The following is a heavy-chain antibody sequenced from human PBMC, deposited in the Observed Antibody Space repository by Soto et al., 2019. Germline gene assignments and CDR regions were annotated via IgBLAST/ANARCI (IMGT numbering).Heavy chain of an antibody. CDR3: ARGFRQLESGYRAPIPFDY. J-gene: IGHJ4*02. CDR1: GSTFTSYG. Sequence: ASVKVSCKASGSTFTSYGISWVRQAPGQGLEWMGWISAYNGNTNYAQKLQGRVTMTTDTSTSTAYMELRSLRSDDTAVYYCARGFRQLESGYRAPIPFDYWGQGTQVTSPQ. CDR2: ISAYNGNT. D-gene: IGHD3-3*01. V-gene: IGHV1-18*01.